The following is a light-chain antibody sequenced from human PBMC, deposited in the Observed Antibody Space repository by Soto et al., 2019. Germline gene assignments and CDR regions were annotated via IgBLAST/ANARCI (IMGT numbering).Light chain of an antibody. Sequence: PGERATLSCRASQSVSSYLAWYQQKPGQAPRLLIYDASNRATGIPARFSGSGSGTDFTLTISSLEPEDFAVYYCQQRSNWITFGQGTRLEIK. J-gene: IGKJ5*01. V-gene: IGKV3-11*01. CDR3: QQRSNWIT. CDR2: DAS. CDR1: QSVSSY.